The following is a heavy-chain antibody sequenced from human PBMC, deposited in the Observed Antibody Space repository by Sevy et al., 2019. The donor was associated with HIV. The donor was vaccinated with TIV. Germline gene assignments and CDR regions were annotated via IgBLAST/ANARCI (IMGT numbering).Heavy chain of an antibody. D-gene: IGHD1-20*01. CDR2: TYYRSKWYT. V-gene: IGHV6-1*01. Sequence: SQTLSLTCAISGDSVSGHSAAWNWIRQSPSRGLEWLGRTYYRSKWYTDFAVSVKSRLTINPDTSKNQFSLHLNSVTPEDTAMYYCARGGSAVTGTTFVLAFDIWGQGTMVTVSS. J-gene: IGHJ3*02. CDR1: GDSVSGHSAA. CDR3: ARGGSAVTGTTFVLAFDI.